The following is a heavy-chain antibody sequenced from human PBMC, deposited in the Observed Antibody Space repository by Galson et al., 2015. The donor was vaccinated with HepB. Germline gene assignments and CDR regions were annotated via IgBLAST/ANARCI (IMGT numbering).Heavy chain of an antibody. V-gene: IGHV3-74*01. J-gene: IGHJ6*03. CDR3: TRVGVPYYYYYYMDI. D-gene: IGHD3-16*01. CDR2: INSDGSST. CDR1: GFTFSSYW. Sequence: SLRLSCAASGFTFSSYWMHWVRQAPGKGLVWVSRINSDGSSTSYADSVKGRFTISRDNAKNTLYLQMNSLRAEDTAVYYCTRVGVPYYYYYYMDIWGKGTTVTVSS.